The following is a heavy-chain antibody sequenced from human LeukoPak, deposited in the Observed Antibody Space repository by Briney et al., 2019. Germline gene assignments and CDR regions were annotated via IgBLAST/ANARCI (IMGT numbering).Heavy chain of an antibody. CDR2: ISYDGSNK. Sequence: GRSLRLSCAASGFTFSSYAMHWVRQAPGKGLEWVAVISYDGSNKYYADSVKGRFTISRDNSKNTLYLQMNSLRAEDTAVYYCAPVPVGGYYYGMDVWGQGTTVTVSS. CDR3: APVPVGGYYYGMDV. J-gene: IGHJ6*02. CDR1: GFTFSSYA. V-gene: IGHV3-30-3*01. D-gene: IGHD3-10*01.